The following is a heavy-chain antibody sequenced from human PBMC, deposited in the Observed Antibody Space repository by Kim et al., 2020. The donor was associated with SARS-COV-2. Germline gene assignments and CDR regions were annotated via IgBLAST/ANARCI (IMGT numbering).Heavy chain of an antibody. D-gene: IGHD4-17*01. CDR3: AKHGYGDYGGLDY. J-gene: IGHJ4*02. CDR1: GFTFSSYG. V-gene: IGHV3-30*18. Sequence: GGSLRLSCAASGFTFSSYGMHWVRQAPGKGLEWVAVISYDGSNKYYADSVKGRFTISRDNSKNTLYLQMNSLRAEDTAVYYCAKHGYGDYGGLDYWGQGTLVTVSS. CDR2: ISYDGSNK.